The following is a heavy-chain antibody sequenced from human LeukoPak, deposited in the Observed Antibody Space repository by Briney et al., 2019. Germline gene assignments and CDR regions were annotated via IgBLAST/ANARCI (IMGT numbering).Heavy chain of an antibody. CDR1: GFTFNNYW. CDR3: ATDRREEPSNYDHNRFAY. D-gene: IGHD3-22*01. Sequence: GGSLRLSCVASGFTFNNYWMNWVRQAPGRGLEWVANIRENGSEKNYVDSVKGRFTISRENAKNSLYLQMDNLRAEDTAVFYCATDRREEPSNYDHNRFAYWGQGTRVTFSS. J-gene: IGHJ4*02. CDR2: IRENGSEK. V-gene: IGHV3-7*05.